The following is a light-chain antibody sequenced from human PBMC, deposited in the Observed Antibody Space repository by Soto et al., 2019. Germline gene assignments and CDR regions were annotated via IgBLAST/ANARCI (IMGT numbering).Light chain of an antibody. CDR1: HSINTSF. V-gene: IGKV3-20*01. J-gene: IGKJ3*01. CDR2: AAS. CDR3: QQYASAPFS. Sequence: EIVLTQSPLTLSLSPGDRATLSCRASHSINTSFLAWFQQKPGQAPRLLIYAASTRSTGIPDRFSGSASETDFTLTINRLEPEDSAVYYCQQYASAPFSLGPGTKVDIK.